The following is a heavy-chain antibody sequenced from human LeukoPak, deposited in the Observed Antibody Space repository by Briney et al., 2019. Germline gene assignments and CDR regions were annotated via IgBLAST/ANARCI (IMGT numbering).Heavy chain of an antibody. Sequence: PSETLSLTCTVSGGSISSGSYYWSWLRQPAGKGLEWIGRIHTSGSSNYNPSLKSRVSILLDTSNNHFSLKLSSVTAADTAVYYCARGGVDILTGYRLHKFYYWGQGTLVTVSS. CDR2: IHTSGSS. V-gene: IGHV4-61*02. D-gene: IGHD3-9*01. CDR3: ARGGVDILTGYRLHKFYY. CDR1: GGSISSGSYY. J-gene: IGHJ4*02.